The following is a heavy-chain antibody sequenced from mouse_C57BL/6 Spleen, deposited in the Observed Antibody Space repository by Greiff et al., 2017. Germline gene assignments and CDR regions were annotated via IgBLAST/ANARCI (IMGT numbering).Heavy chain of an antibody. J-gene: IGHJ1*03. CDR3: ARSGDAEYFDV. Sequence: EVQLQQSGPELVKPGASVKIPCKASGYTFTDYNMDWVKQSPGKSLEWIGEINPNDGGTIYNQKFKGKATLTVDKYSSTAYMELRSLTSEDTAVYYCARSGDAEYFDVWGTGTTVTVSS. D-gene: IGHD2-13*01. CDR1: GYTFTDYN. V-gene: IGHV1-18*01. CDR2: INPNDGGT.